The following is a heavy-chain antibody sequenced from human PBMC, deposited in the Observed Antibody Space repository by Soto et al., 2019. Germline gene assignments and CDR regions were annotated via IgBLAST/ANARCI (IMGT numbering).Heavy chain of an antibody. CDR1: GGSISSGGYY. J-gene: IGHJ4*02. Sequence: SETLSLTCTVSGGSISSGGYYWSWIRQHPGKGLEWIGYIYYSGSTNYNPSLKSRVTLSADTSKNQFSLQLNSVTPEDTAVYFCASLGNIDMADCWGQGTLVTGSS. CDR3: ASLGNIDMADC. D-gene: IGHD7-27*01. V-gene: IGHV4-31*02. CDR2: IYYSGST.